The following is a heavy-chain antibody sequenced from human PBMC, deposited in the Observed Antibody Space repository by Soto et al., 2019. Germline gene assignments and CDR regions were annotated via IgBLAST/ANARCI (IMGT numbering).Heavy chain of an antibody. CDR3: ASIVGSQH. CDR2: IYNSGST. Sequence: QVQLQESGPGLVKPSETLSLTCTVSGGSVSSGSYYWSWIRQPPGKGLEWIGYIYNSGSTNYNPDHKRRLTKSVDTSNNPFSLMLSSVPAADTAVYYCASIVGSQHWGQGHEVTVSS. CDR1: GGSVSSGSYY. V-gene: IGHV4-61*01. D-gene: IGHD1-26*01. J-gene: IGHJ1*01.